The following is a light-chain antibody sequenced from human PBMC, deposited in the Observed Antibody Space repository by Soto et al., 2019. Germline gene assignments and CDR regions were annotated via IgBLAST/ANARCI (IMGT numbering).Light chain of an antibody. J-gene: IGKJ2*01. CDR3: QQYNNWPHT. CDR1: QSVDSN. Sequence: IGMTQSPGTLSVSPEERATLSCRASQSVDSNLAWYRQKPGQAPRLLIYGASTRATGIPARFSGSGSGTEFTLTVNSLQSEDFAVYYCQQYNNWPHTFGQGTKVDNK. V-gene: IGKV3-15*01. CDR2: GAS.